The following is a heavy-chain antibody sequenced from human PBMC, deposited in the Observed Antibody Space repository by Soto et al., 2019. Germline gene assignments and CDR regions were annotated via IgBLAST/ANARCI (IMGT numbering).Heavy chain of an antibody. Sequence: PSETLSLTCAVSGGSISSSSWWTWIRQSPGKGLEWIGEVYHAGSPNYNPSFQSRVTILADSSKNHFSLRLTSVTAADTAIYYCARGLSFRGDFDIWGQGTTVTVS. CDR2: VYHAGSP. CDR1: GGSISSSSW. J-gene: IGHJ3*02. V-gene: IGHV4-4*02. D-gene: IGHD2-21*01. CDR3: ARGLSFRGDFDI.